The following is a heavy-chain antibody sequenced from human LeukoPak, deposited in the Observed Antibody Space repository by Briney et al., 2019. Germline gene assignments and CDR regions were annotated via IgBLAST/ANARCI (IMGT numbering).Heavy chain of an antibody. V-gene: IGHV4-4*09. D-gene: IGHD3-16*01. CDR3: ARGRGPLRVEFGD. CDR2: IFSGGST. Sequence: SETLSLTCSVSGGSLSSHYCSWIRQAPGKGLEWIGFIFSGGSTNYNPSLKSRVSISMDTSQNQFSLKLTSVTAADTAVYYCARGRGPLRVEFGDWGQGALVTVSS. CDR1: GGSLSSHY. J-gene: IGHJ4*02.